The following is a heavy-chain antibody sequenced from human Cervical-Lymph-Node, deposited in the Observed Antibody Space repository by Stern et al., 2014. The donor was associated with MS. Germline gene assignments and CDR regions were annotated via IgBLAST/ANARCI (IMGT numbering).Heavy chain of an antibody. D-gene: IGHD3-16*01. CDR2: IWSDGSKK. CDR3: ARDPVSQSEYYFDY. CDR1: GFTFSNYG. Sequence: QVQLVESGGGVVQPGRSLRLSCAVSGFTFSNYGMHWVRQAPGKALEWVALIWSDGSKKDYADSVKGRFTISRDNSKSTLYLQMNSLRAEDTAVYYCARDPVSQSEYYFDYWGQGTLVTVSS. V-gene: IGHV3-33*01. J-gene: IGHJ4*02.